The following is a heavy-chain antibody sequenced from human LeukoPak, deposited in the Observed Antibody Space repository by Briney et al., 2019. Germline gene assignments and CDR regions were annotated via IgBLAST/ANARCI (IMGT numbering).Heavy chain of an antibody. CDR1: GFTFDDYA. CDR3: ARNPPSYCSGGSCLAYYYYGMDV. Sequence: GGSLRLSCAASGFTFDDYAMPWVRQAPGKGLEWVSGISWNSGSIGYADSVKGRFTISRDNAKNSLYLQMNSLRAEDTAVYYCARNPPSYCSGGSCLAYYYYGMDVWGQGTTVTVSS. V-gene: IGHV3-9*01. D-gene: IGHD2-15*01. J-gene: IGHJ6*02. CDR2: ISWNSGSI.